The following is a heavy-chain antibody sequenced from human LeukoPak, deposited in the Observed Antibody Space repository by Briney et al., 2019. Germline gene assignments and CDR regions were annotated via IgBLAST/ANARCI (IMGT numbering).Heavy chain of an antibody. CDR2: VSAYNGNT. J-gene: IGHJ5*02. CDR1: CYTFTSYG. V-gene: IGHV1-18*01. CDR3: ARVLTMVRGAFNWFDP. Sequence: GGSVEVSFNASCYTFTSYGIRWGGQGPGQGGEGMGWVSAYNGNTNYAQKLQGRVTMTTDTSTSTAYMELRSLRSDDTAVYYCARVLTMVRGAFNWFDPWGQGTLVTVSS. D-gene: IGHD3-10*01.